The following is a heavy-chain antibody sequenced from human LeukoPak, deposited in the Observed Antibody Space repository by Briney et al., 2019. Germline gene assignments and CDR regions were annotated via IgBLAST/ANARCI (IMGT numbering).Heavy chain of an antibody. J-gene: IGHJ3*02. Sequence: GGSLRLSCAASGFTFSSYSMNWVRQAPGKGLEWVSSISSSSSYIYYADSVKGRFTISRDNAKNSLYLQMNSLRAEDTAVYYCARAVVPAAMRAFDIWGQGTMVTVSS. V-gene: IGHV3-21*01. CDR3: ARAVVPAAMRAFDI. D-gene: IGHD2-2*01. CDR2: ISSSSSYI. CDR1: GFTFSSYS.